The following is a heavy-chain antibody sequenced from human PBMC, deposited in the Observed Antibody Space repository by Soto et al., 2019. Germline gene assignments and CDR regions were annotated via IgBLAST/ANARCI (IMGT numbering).Heavy chain of an antibody. Sequence: SETLSLTCAVSGGSISRGGYSWSWIRQAPGKGLEWIGYIYHSGSTYYNPSLKSRVTISVDRSKNQFSLKLSSVTAADTAVYYCARVGYGSGSYYTWFDPWGQGTLVTVSS. CDR3: ARVGYGSGSYYTWFDP. J-gene: IGHJ5*02. CDR2: IYHSGST. V-gene: IGHV4-30-2*01. D-gene: IGHD3-10*01. CDR1: GGSISRGGYS.